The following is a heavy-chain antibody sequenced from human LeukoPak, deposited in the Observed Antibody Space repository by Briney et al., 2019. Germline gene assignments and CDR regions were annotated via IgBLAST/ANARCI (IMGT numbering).Heavy chain of an antibody. CDR2: IIPILGIA. CDR1: GGTFSSYA. CDR3: ARETPNVLSFDY. V-gene: IGHV1-69*04. D-gene: IGHD2-8*01. Sequence: SVKISCKASGGTFSSYAISWVRQAPGQGLEWMGRIIPILGIANYAQKFQGRVTITADKSTSTAYMELSSLRAEDTAVYYCARETPNVLSFDYWGQGTLVTVSS. J-gene: IGHJ4*02.